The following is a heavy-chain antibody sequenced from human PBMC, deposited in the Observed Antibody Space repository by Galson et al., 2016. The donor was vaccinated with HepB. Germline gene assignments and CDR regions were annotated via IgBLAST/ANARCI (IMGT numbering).Heavy chain of an antibody. CDR3: AHRGLHDSSGYSYSPFDF. CDR2: IFWDDDQ. J-gene: IGHJ4*02. CDR1: GFSLSSNGVG. D-gene: IGHD6-19*01. V-gene: IGHV2-5*02. Sequence: PALVKPTQTLTLTCTVSGFSLSSNGVGVGWIRQPPGKALEWLALIFWDDDQRYNPSLKNRVTATKDTSKNQVVLTVTDMDPVDTATYFCAHRGLHDSSGYSYSPFDFWGQGILVTVSS.